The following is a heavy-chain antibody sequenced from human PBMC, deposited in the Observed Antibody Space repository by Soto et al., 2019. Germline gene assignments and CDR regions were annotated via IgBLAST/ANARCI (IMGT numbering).Heavy chain of an antibody. J-gene: IGHJ5*01. D-gene: IGHD3-10*02. CDR3: ASMIGDPVLSFDS. CDR1: GGSISSYY. V-gene: IGHV4-59*01. Sequence: QVQLQESGPGLVKPSETLSLTCTVSGGSISSYYWSWIRQPPGKGLEWIGFIFYSGSPSYNPSLKSRVTISIDTSEYQFSLKLTSVTAADTAVYYCASMIGDPVLSFDSWGQGTLVAVSS. CDR2: IFYSGSP.